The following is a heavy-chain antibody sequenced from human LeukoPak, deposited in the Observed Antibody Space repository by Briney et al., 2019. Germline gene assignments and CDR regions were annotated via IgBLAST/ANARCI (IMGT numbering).Heavy chain of an antibody. CDR2: IYPGDSNT. Sequence: GESLKISCKGSGYSFTSYWIGWVRQLPGKGLEWMGLIYPGDSNTRYSPSFQGQVTISADKSISTAYLQWSSLKASDTAMYYCARREYYGSGAVDPWGQGTLVTVSS. CDR3: ARREYYGSGAVDP. J-gene: IGHJ5*02. CDR1: GYSFTSYW. V-gene: IGHV5-51*01. D-gene: IGHD3-10*01.